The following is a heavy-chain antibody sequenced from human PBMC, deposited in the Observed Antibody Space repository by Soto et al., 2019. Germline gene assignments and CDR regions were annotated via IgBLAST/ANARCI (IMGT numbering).Heavy chain of an antibody. CDR2: ISYDGSNK. D-gene: IGHD6-6*01. Sequence: GGSLRLSCAASGFTFSSYGMHWVRQAPGKGLEWVAVISYDGSNKYYADSVKGRFTISRDNSKNTLYLQMNSLRAEDTAVYYCAKDVIRAGSSYNYYYYYGMDVWGQGTTVTVSS. V-gene: IGHV3-30*18. CDR3: AKDVIRAGSSYNYYYYYGMDV. J-gene: IGHJ6*02. CDR1: GFTFSSYG.